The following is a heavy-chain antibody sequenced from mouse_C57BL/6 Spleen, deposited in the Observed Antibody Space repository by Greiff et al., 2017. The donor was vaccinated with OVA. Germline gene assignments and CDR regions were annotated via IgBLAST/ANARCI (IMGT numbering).Heavy chain of an antibody. D-gene: IGHD3-3*01. J-gene: IGHJ2*01. Sequence: EVKLMESGGGLVKPGGSLKLSCAASGFTFSDYGMHWVRQAPEKGLEWVAYISSGSSTIYYADKVKGRFTISRDNAKNTLFLQMTSLRSEDTAMYYCARRAGGYYFDYWGQGTTLTVSS. CDR1: GFTFSDYG. V-gene: IGHV5-17*01. CDR2: ISSGSSTI. CDR3: ARRAGGYYFDY.